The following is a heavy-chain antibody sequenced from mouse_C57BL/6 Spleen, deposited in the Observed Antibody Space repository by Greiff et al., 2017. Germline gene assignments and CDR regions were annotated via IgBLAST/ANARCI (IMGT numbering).Heavy chain of an antibody. CDR1: GYTFTSYW. D-gene: IGHD1-1*01. V-gene: IGHV1-72*01. CDR2: IDPNRGGT. J-gene: IGHJ1*03. Sequence: QVQLQQPGAELVKPGASVKLSCKASGYTFTSYWMHWVKQRPGRGLEWIGRIDPNRGGTKYNEKFKSKATLTVDKPSSTAYMQLSSLTSEDAAVYYCARWGLRTVDWYFDVWGTGTTVTVSS. CDR3: ARWGLRTVDWYFDV.